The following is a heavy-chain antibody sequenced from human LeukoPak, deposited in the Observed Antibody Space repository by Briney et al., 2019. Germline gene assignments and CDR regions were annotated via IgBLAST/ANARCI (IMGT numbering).Heavy chain of an antibody. V-gene: IGHV3-48*02. CDR1: GFTLSGYA. CDR2: IDSSNTT. Sequence: GGSLRLSCAASGFTLSGYAMNWVRQAPGKGLEWVSHIDSSNTTYADSVKGPFTISRDNAKNSLYLQMNSLRDEDTAVYYCARDLHVAFDIWGQGTMVT. D-gene: IGHD4-11*01. J-gene: IGHJ3*02. CDR3: ARDLHVAFDI.